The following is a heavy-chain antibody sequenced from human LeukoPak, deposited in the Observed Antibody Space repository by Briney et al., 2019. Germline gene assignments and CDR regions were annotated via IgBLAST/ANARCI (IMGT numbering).Heavy chain of an antibody. D-gene: IGHD2-21*02. CDR1: GGSINYYY. J-gene: IGHJ6*02. Sequence: SETLSLTCTVSGGSINYYYWMWIRQPPGKGLEWIGYIYYSGSTYYNPSLKSRVTISVDTSKNQFSLKLSSVTAADTAVYYCARDRGAYCGGDCVSSYYYYGMDVWGQGTTVTVSS. CDR3: ARDRGAYCGGDCVSSYYYYGMDV. CDR2: IYYSGST. V-gene: IGHV4-30-4*01.